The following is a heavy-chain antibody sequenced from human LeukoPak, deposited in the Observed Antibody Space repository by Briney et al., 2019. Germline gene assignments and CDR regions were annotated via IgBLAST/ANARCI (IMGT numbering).Heavy chain of an antibody. V-gene: IGHV3-49*04. J-gene: IGHJ4*02. D-gene: IGHD1-26*01. CDR3: TRGGVQWELLFDY. Sequence: GGSLRLSCTASGFTFGDYAMSWVRQAAGKGLEWVGFIRSKAYGGTTEYAASVKGRFTISRDDSKSIAYLQMNSLKTEDTAVYYCTRGGVQWELLFDYWGQGTLVTVSS. CDR1: GFTFGDYA. CDR2: IRSKAYGGTT.